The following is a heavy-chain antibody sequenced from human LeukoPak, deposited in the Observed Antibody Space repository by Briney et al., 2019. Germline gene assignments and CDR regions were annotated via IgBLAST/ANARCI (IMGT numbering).Heavy chain of an antibody. D-gene: IGHD3-10*01. CDR2: INHSGNT. V-gene: IGHV4-34*01. J-gene: IGHJ4*02. Sequence: SETLSLTCAVYGGSFSGYYWTWIRQPPGKGLEWIGEINHSGNTNYNPSLKSRVTISVDTSKNQFSLNLSSVTAADTAVYYCARGLLGSYWGQGTLVTVSS. CDR1: GGSFSGYY. CDR3: ARGLLGSY.